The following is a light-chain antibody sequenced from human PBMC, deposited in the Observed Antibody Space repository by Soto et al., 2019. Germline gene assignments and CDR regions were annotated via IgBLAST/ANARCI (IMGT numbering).Light chain of an antibody. J-gene: IGLJ1*01. V-gene: IGLV1-44*01. Sequence: QSVLTQPPSASGIPGQKVTISCSGGSSNIGTNAVNWYQRLPGTAPKLLIYNNNQRPSGVPDRFSGSKSGTSASLAISGLQSEDEADYYCAAWDDSLNGYVFGTGTKVTVL. CDR3: AAWDDSLNGYV. CDR2: NNN. CDR1: SSNIGTNA.